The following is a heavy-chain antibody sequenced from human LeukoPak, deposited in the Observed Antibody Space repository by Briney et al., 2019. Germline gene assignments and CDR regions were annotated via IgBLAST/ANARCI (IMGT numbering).Heavy chain of an antibody. CDR3: AKDISSLGELSEGFDY. J-gene: IGHJ4*02. CDR2: ISWNSGSI. D-gene: IGHD3-16*02. V-gene: IGHV3-9*01. Sequence: GRSLRLSCAASGLTFDDYAMHWVRQAPGKGLEWVSGISWNSGSIGYADSVKGRFTISRDNAKNSLYLQMNSLRAEDTALYYCAKDISSLGELSEGFDYWGQGTLVTVSS. CDR1: GLTFDDYA.